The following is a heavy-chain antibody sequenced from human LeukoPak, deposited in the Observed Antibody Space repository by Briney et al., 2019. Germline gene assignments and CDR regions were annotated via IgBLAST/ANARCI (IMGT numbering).Heavy chain of an antibody. Sequence: GGSLRLSCAASGFTFDDYGMSWVRQAPGKGPEWVSGINWNGGSTGYADSVKGRFTISRDNAKNSLYLQMNSLRAEDTALYYCATVRQSSGWYPFDYWGQGTLVTVSS. J-gene: IGHJ4*02. CDR2: INWNGGST. V-gene: IGHV3-20*04. CDR3: ATVRQSSGWYPFDY. D-gene: IGHD6-19*01. CDR1: GFTFDDYG.